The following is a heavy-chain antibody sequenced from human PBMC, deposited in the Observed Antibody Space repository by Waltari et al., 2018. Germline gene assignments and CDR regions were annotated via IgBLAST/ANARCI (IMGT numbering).Heavy chain of an antibody. Sequence: QVQLQESGPGLVKPSETLSLTCTVSGYSISRGYYWGWIRQPPGKGLEWIGSIYHSGSTYYNPSLKSRVTISVDTSKNQFSLKLSSVTAADTAVYYCARGYSSSSIFDPWGQGTLVTVSS. CDR3: ARGYSSSSIFDP. CDR2: IYHSGST. J-gene: IGHJ5*02. CDR1: GYSISRGYY. D-gene: IGHD6-13*01. V-gene: IGHV4-38-2*02.